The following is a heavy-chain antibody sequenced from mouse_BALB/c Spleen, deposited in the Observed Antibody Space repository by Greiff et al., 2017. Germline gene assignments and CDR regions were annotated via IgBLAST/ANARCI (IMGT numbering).Heavy chain of an antibody. CDR3: ARSGDYEDYYAMDY. V-gene: IGHV5-17*02. D-gene: IGHD2-4*01. Sequence: EVMLVESGGGLVQPGGSRKLSCAASGFTFSSFGMHWVRQAPEKGLEWVAYISSGSSTIYYADTVKGRFTISRDNPKNTLFLQMTSLRSEDTAMYYCARSGDYEDYYAMDYWGQGTSVTVSS. CDR1: GFTFSSFG. CDR2: ISSGSSTI. J-gene: IGHJ4*01.